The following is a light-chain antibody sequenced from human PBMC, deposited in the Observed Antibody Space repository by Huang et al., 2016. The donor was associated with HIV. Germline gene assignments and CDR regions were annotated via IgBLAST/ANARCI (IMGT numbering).Light chain of an antibody. CDR2: AAT. J-gene: IGKJ2*01. CDR1: QSISSD. Sequence: DIQMTQSPSSLSTSVGDRVTITCRASQSISSDLNWYQQQPGQAPKVLIYAATSLQSGVPSRFSGSGAGTDFTLTINNLQPEDSATYYCQQTYITPLTFGQGTKLEIK. V-gene: IGKV1-39*01. CDR3: QQTYITPLT.